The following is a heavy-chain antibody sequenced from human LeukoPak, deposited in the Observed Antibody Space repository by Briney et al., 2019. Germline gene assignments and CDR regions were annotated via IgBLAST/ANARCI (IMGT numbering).Heavy chain of an antibody. D-gene: IGHD6-19*01. J-gene: IGHJ4*02. CDR2: IYYSGST. CDR1: GGSISSSSYY. Sequence: PSETLSLTCTVSGGSISSSSYYWGWIRQPPGKGLEWIGSIYYSGSTYYNPSLKSRVTISVDTSKNQFSLKLSSVPAADTALNYCARQRIAVAGYYFDYWGERTLGTVSS. V-gene: IGHV4-39*01. CDR3: ARQRIAVAGYYFDY.